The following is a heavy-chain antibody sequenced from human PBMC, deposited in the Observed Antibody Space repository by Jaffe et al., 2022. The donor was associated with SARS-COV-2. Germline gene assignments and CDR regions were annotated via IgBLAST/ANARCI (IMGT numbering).Heavy chain of an antibody. J-gene: IGHJ4*02. D-gene: IGHD3-22*01. CDR2: IYYSGST. CDR3: ARSSYYDSSGYYSPVDY. Sequence: QVQLQESGPGLVKPSETLSLTCTVSGGSISSYYWSWIRQPPGKGLEWIGYIYYSGSTNYNPSLKSRVTISVDTSKNQFSLKLSSVTAADTAVYYCARSSYYDSSGYYSPVDYWGQGTLVTVSS. V-gene: IGHV4-59*01. CDR1: GGSISSYY.